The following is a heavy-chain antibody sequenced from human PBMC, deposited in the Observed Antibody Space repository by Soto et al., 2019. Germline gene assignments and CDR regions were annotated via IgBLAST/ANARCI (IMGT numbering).Heavy chain of an antibody. V-gene: IGHV4-59*01. D-gene: IGHD3-22*01. CDR2: IYYSGST. CDR1: GGSISSYY. J-gene: IGHJ5*02. CDR3: ARAPYYYDSSGYPNWFDP. Sequence: ETLSLTCTVSGGSISSYYWSWIRQPPGKGLEWIGYIYYSGSTNYNPSLKSRVTISVDTSKNQFSLKLSSVTAADTAVYYCARAPYYYDSSGYPNWFDPWGQGTLVTVSS.